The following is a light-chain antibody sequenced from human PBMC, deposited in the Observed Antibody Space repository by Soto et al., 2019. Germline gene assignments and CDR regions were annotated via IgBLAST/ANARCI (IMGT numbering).Light chain of an antibody. Sequence: LTQPTSASGTPGQRVTISCSGSSFNIGTYNVNWYQQLPGAAPKLLVYSNDQRPSGVPDRFSGSKSGTSASLAISGLQSEDEADYYCAAWDDSLNSYVFGIGTKVTVL. J-gene: IGLJ1*01. CDR2: SND. CDR1: SFNIGTYN. CDR3: AAWDDSLNSYV. V-gene: IGLV1-44*01.